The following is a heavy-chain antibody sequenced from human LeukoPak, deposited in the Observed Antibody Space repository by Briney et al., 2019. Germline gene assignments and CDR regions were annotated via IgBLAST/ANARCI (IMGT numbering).Heavy chain of an antibody. CDR3: ARAWEPSILVVPAAIIFDY. D-gene: IGHD2-2*01. CDR2: IYYSGST. J-gene: IGHJ4*02. Sequence: SETLSLTCTVSGYSISSGYYWGWIRQPPGKGLEWIGSIYYSGSTYYNPSLKSRVTISVDTSKNQFSLKLSSVTAADTAVYYCARAWEPSILVVPAAIIFDYWGQGTLVTVSS. CDR1: GYSISSGYY. V-gene: IGHV4-38-2*02.